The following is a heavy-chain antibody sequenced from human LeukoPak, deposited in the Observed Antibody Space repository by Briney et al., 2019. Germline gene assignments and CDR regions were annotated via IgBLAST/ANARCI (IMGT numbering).Heavy chain of an antibody. J-gene: IGHJ3*02. CDR3: RRISNAFDI. Sequence: GGSLRLSCATSGFTFSTAWMSWVRQPPGKGLEWVGRIKSKTDGGTTDYAAPVRGRFTISRDDSKNTLYLRMNSLKTEDTAVYYCRRISNAFDIWGQGTMVTVSS. CDR2: IKSKTDGGTT. V-gene: IGHV3-15*01. CDR1: GFTFSTAW.